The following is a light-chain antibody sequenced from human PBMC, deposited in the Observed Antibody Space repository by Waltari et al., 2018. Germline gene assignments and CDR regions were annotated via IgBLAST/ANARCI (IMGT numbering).Light chain of an antibody. CDR2: EVT. V-gene: IGLV1-47*01. Sequence: QSVLTQPPSASGTPGQRVTISCSGSRSNIGINYVYWYQHLPGTTPKLMIYEVTKRPPGVPDRFSGSKSGNTASLTVSGLQAEDEADYYCTSYAGSKNVFGTGTKVTVL. CDR3: TSYAGSKNV. J-gene: IGLJ1*01. CDR1: RSNIGINY.